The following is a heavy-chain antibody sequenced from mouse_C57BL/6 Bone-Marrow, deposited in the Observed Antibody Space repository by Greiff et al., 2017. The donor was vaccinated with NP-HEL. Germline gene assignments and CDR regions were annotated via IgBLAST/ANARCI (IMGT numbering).Heavy chain of an antibody. CDR1: GFSLTSYG. CDR3: ARIDYGAY. J-gene: IGHJ3*01. V-gene: IGHV2-2*01. Sequence: VQLQESGPGLVQPSQSLSITCTVSGFSLTSYGVHWVRQSPGKGLEWLGVIWSGGSTDYNAAFISRLSISKDNSKSQVFFKMNSLQADDTAIYYCARIDYGAYWGQGTLVTVSA. D-gene: IGHD2-4*01. CDR2: IWSGGST.